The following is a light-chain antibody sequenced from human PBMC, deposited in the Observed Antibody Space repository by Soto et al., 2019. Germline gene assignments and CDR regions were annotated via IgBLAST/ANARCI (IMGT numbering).Light chain of an antibody. Sequence: QSVLTQPASVSGSPGQSITISCTGTSSDVGGYNYVSWYQQHPGQAPKLMIYEVSNRPSGVSSRFSGSKCGNTASLTLSGLQAEEEADYYGSSYTSSSTRGFGTGTKVTVL. CDR3: SSYTSSSTRG. CDR2: EVS. CDR1: SSDVGGYNY. J-gene: IGLJ1*01. V-gene: IGLV2-14*01.